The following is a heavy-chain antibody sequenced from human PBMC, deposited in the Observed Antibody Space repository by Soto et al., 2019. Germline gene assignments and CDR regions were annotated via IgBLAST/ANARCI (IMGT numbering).Heavy chain of an antibody. J-gene: IGHJ6*02. CDR2: INPNSGGT. CDR1: GYTFTGYY. V-gene: IGHV1-2*04. D-gene: IGHD6-19*01. CDR3: ARDYGAGNYYSYGMDV. Sequence: ASVKVSCKASGYTFTGYYMHWVRQAPGQGLEWMGWINPNSGGTNYAQKFQGWVTMTRDTSISTAYMELSRLRSDDTAVYYCARDYGAGNYYSYGMDVWGQGTTVTVSS.